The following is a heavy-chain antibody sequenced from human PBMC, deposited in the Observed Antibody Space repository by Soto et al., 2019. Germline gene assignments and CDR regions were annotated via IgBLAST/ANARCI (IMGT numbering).Heavy chain of an antibody. CDR3: ARDQVYSSSYNWFDP. D-gene: IGHD6-6*01. Sequence: PSETLSLTCAVSGGSISSSNWWSWVRQPPGKGLEWIGEIYHSGSTNYNPSLKSRVTISVDKSKNQFSLKLSSVTAADTAVYYCARDQVYSSSYNWFDPWGQGTLVTVSS. J-gene: IGHJ5*02. V-gene: IGHV4-4*02. CDR2: IYHSGST. CDR1: GGSISSSNW.